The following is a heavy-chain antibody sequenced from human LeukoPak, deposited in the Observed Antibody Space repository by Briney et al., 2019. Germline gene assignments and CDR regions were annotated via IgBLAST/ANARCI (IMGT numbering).Heavy chain of an antibody. CDR2: ISYDGTNK. CDR1: GFTFSNYV. V-gene: IGHV3-30*18. Sequence: ARSLRLSCAASGFTFSNYVIHWVRQAPGKGLEGVAIISYDGTNKYYADSVKGRFTISRDNSKNTLYLQMNSLRAEDTAMYYCAKAEGVIAIARSPSGYWGQGTLVTVSS. D-gene: IGHD2-21*01. CDR3: AKAEGVIAIARSPSGY. J-gene: IGHJ4*02.